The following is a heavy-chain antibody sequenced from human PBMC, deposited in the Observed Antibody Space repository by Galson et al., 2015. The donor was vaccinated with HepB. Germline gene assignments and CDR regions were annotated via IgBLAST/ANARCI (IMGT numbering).Heavy chain of an antibody. J-gene: IGHJ6*02. Sequence: SVKVSCKASGYTFTSYAINWVRQAPGQGLEWMGWINTNTGNPTYAQGFTGRFVSSLDTSVSTAYLQISSLKAEDTAVYYCARTDIVATIESRYYYYYGMDVWGQGTTVTVSS. D-gene: IGHD5-12*01. CDR2: INTNTGNP. V-gene: IGHV7-4-1*02. CDR3: ARTDIVATIESRYYYYYGMDV. CDR1: GYTFTSYA.